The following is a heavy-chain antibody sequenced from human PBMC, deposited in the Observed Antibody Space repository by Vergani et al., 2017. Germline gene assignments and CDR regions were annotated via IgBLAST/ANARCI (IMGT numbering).Heavy chain of an antibody. D-gene: IGHD5-12*01. CDR3: TRGSECYRDSAGHGYDPYNGFGL. CDR1: GITFWKFG. V-gene: IGHV3-9*01. J-gene: IGHJ3*01. CDR2: SSWNSGAV. Sequence: EVDLVASGGGLAQPGGSLRLSCEASGITFWKFGMHWVRQGPGKGLEWVSGSSWNSGAVEYADSVEGRFTISRDNAQYSLFLEMNSLRFEHTAVYFCTRGSECYRDSAGHGYDPYNGFGLLGQGTLVTGSS.